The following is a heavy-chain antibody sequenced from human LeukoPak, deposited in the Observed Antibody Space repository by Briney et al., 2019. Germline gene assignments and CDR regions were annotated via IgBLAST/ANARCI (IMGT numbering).Heavy chain of an antibody. D-gene: IGHD2-2*01. V-gene: IGHV1-2*02. J-gene: IGHJ5*02. CDR1: GYTFTGNY. CDR2: INPNSGGT. Sequence: SVKVSCKASGYTFTGNYMHWVRQAPGQGLEGLGWINPNSGGTNYAQKSQGRVTMTRDTSISTAYMELSRLRSDDTAVYYCARDIGEDCSSTSCYPWGQGTLVTVSS. CDR3: ARDIGEDCSSTSCYP.